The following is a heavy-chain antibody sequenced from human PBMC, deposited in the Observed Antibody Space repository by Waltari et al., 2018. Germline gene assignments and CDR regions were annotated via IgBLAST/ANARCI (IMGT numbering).Heavy chain of an antibody. CDR2: IYHSGST. CDR3: ASPIFGVVNTGGPFDY. CDR1: GYSISSGYY. J-gene: IGHJ4*02. D-gene: IGHD3-3*01. V-gene: IGHV4-38-2*01. Sequence: QVQLQESGPGLVKPSETLSLTCAVSGYSISSGYYWGWIRQPPGKGLEWIGSIYHSGSTYNNPCLKSRVTISVDTARTQFSLKLSSVTAADTAVYYCASPIFGVVNTGGPFDYWGQGTLVTVSS.